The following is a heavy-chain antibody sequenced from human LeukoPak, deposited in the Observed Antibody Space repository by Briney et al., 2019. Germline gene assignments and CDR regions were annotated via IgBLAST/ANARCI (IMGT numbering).Heavy chain of an antibody. CDR1: GYSISSGYY. CDR2: IYHSGST. J-gene: IGHJ6*03. Sequence: SETLSLTCTVSGYSISSGYYWGWIRQPPGKGLEWIGSIYHSGSTYYNPSLKSRVTISVDTSKNQFSLKLSSVTAADTAIYYCASKYNDYYNYYYYYMEVWGKGTSVTVSS. D-gene: IGHD2-21*02. V-gene: IGHV4-38-2*02. CDR3: ASKYNDYYNYYYYYMEV.